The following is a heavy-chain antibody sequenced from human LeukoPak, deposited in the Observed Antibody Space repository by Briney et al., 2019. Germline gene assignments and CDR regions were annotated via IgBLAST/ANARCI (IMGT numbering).Heavy chain of an antibody. Sequence: SETLSLTCTVSGYSISSGYYWDWIRQPPGKGLEWIGTLSHSGSSYYNPSLKSRVTISVDTSKNQFSLKLSSVTAADTAVYYCAREGRFLEIDPWGQGTLVTVSS. V-gene: IGHV4-38-2*02. J-gene: IGHJ5*02. D-gene: IGHD3-3*01. CDR3: AREGRFLEIDP. CDR2: LSHSGSS. CDR1: GYSISSGYY.